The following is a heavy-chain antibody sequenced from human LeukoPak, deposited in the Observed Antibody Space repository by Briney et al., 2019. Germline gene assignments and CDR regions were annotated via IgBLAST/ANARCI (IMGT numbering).Heavy chain of an antibody. Sequence: GGSLRLSCAASGFTFSSYAMSWVRQAPGKGLEWVSAISGSGGSTYYADSVKGRFTISRDNSKNTLYLQMNSLRAEDTAVYYCAKAERGEVLRFLEWSTPDVYYYYGMDVWGQGTTVTVSS. V-gene: IGHV3-23*01. CDR3: AKAERGEVLRFLEWSTPDVYYYYGMDV. CDR2: ISGSGGST. CDR1: GFTFSSYA. D-gene: IGHD3-3*01. J-gene: IGHJ6*02.